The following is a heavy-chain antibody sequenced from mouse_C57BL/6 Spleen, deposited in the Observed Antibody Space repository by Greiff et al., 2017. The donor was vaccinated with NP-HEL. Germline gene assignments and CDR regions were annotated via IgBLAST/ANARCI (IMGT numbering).Heavy chain of an antibody. CDR1: GFTFSDYY. D-gene: IGHD2-5*01. Sequence: EVKLVESEGGLVQPGSSMKLSCTASGFTFSDYYMAWVRQVPEKGLEWVANINYDGSSTYYLDSLKSRFIISRDNAKNILYLQMSSLKSEDTATYYCARLAYYSNYDYFDYWGQGTTLTVSS. V-gene: IGHV5-16*01. CDR2: INYDGSST. J-gene: IGHJ2*01. CDR3: ARLAYYSNYDYFDY.